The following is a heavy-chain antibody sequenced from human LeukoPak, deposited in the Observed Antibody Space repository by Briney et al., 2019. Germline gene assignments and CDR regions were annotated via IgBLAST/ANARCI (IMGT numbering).Heavy chain of an antibody. Sequence: ASVKVSCKASGGTFSSYAISWVRQAPGQGLEWMGRIIPILGIANYAQKFQGRVTITADKSTSTAYMELSSLRSEDTAVYYCARSRGTAMVMGAFDIWGQGTMVTVSS. CDR2: IIPILGIA. CDR3: ARSRGTAMVMGAFDI. CDR1: GGTFSSYA. D-gene: IGHD5-18*01. J-gene: IGHJ3*02. V-gene: IGHV1-69*04.